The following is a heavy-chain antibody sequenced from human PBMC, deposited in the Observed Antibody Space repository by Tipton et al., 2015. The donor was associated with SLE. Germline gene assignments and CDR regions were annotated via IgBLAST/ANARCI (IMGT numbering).Heavy chain of an antibody. CDR1: GGSFSGYY. V-gene: IGHV4-34*01. J-gene: IGHJ5*02. D-gene: IGHD2-2*01. CDR3: ARGLGAPTYCGSTSCYGRWFDP. CDR2: INHSGST. Sequence: TLSLTCAVYGGSFSGYYWSWIRQPPGKGLEWIGEINHSGSTNYNPSLKSRVTISVDTSKNQFSLKLSSVTAADTAVYYCARGLGAPTYCGSTSCYGRWFDPWGQGTLVTVSS.